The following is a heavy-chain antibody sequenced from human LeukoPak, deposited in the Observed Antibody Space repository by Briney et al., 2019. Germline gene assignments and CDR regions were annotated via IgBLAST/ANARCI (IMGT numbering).Heavy chain of an antibody. CDR3: ARSVVVVPASRTGFDP. CDR1: GGSISSYY. D-gene: IGHD2-2*01. V-gene: IGHV4-59*01. Sequence: SETLSLTCTVSGGSISSYYWSWIRQPPGKGLEWIGYIYYSGSTNYNPSLKSRVTISVDTSKNQFSLKLSSVTAADTAVYYCARSVVVVPASRTGFDPWGQGTLVTVSS. CDR2: IYYSGST. J-gene: IGHJ5*02.